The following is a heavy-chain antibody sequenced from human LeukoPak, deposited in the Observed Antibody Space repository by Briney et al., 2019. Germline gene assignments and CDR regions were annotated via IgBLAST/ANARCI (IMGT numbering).Heavy chain of an antibody. J-gene: IGHJ4*02. Sequence: GASLRLSCAASGFTFSNYAMSWVRQAPGKGLEWVSAILGSGGSTYYADSVKGRFTVSRDNSKSTLYSQMNSLRAEDTALYYCAKWGDYDVLTGYYVPDYWGQGTLVTVSS. CDR1: GFTFSNYA. CDR3: AKWGDYDVLTGYYVPDY. CDR2: ILGSGGST. V-gene: IGHV3-23*01. D-gene: IGHD3-9*01.